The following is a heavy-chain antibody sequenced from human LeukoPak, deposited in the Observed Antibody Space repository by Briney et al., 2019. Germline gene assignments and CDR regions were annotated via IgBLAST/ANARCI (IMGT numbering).Heavy chain of an antibody. CDR2: IKSKADGETI. V-gene: IGHV3-15*07. D-gene: IGHD1-20*01. J-gene: IGHJ4*02. CDR1: GFTFTNAW. CDR3: STLTSRGLSDS. Sequence: GGSLRLSCAASGFTFTNAWMNWARQAPGKGLEWVGRIKSKADGETIDYAAPVKGRFTFSRDDSKNMLYLQMNSLKSEDTAVYYCSTLTSRGLSDSWGQGTLVTVSS.